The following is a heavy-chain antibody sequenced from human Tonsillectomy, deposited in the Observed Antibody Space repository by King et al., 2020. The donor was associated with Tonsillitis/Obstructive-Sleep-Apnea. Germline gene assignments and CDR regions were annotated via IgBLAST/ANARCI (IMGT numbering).Heavy chain of an antibody. CDR1: GGSISSYY. D-gene: IGHD3-10*01. Sequence: MQLQESGPGLVKPSETLSLTCTVSGGSISSYYWSWIRQPAGKGLEWIGRIYTSGSTNYNPSLKSRVTMSVDTSKSQFSLKLSSVTAADTAVYYCARNSGSGSYLGYYFDYWGQGTLVTVSS. CDR3: ARNSGSGSYLGYYFDY. V-gene: IGHV4-4*07. CDR2: IYTSGST. J-gene: IGHJ4*02.